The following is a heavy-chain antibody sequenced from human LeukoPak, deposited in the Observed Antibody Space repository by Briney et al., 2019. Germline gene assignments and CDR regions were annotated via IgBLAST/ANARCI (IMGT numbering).Heavy chain of an antibody. V-gene: IGHV1-69*13. CDR3: ARGRRNYYDSSGYYYLLYFDY. CDR1: GGTFSSYA. CDR2: IIPIFGTA. J-gene: IGHJ4*02. Sequence: SVKVSCKASGGTFSSYAISWVRQAPGQGLEWMGGIIPIFGTANYAQKFQGRVTITADESTSTAYMELSSLRSEDTAVYYCARGRRNYYDSSGYYYLLYFDYWGQGTLVTV. D-gene: IGHD3-22*01.